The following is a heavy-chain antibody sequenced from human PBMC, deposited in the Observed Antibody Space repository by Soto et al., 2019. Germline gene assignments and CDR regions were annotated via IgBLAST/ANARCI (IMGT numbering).Heavy chain of an antibody. V-gene: IGHV4-61*01. D-gene: IGHD6-19*01. Sequence: PWETLSLTCTVSGGSVSSGSYYWSWIRQPPGKGLEWIGYIYYSGSTNYNPSLKSRVTISVDTSKNQFSLKLSSVTAADTAVYYCARDIAVAGTDGMDVWGQGTTVTVSS. CDR3: ARDIAVAGTDGMDV. CDR2: IYYSGST. J-gene: IGHJ6*02. CDR1: GGSVSSGSYY.